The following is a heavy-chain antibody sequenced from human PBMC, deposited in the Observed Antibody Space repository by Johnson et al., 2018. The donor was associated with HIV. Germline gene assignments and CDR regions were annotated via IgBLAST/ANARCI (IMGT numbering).Heavy chain of an antibody. CDR2: IKHDGSRI. J-gene: IGHJ3*01. CDR3: ARLRRQKGGGAFDV. D-gene: IGHD3-16*01. V-gene: IGHV3-7*01. CDR1: GLTFSTSW. Sequence: VQLVESGGGLVQTGGSLRLTCAASGLTFSTSWMNWVRQAPGRGLEWVANIKHDGSRIQYMDSVKGRFTISRDNTRHLLFLQMNTLRAEDTAVYYCARLRRQKGGGAFDVWGQGTMVTVSS.